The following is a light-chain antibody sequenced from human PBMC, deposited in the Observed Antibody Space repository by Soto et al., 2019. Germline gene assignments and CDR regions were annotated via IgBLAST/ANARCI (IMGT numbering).Light chain of an antibody. CDR2: GAS. CDR3: QPYYNLPPFT. CDR1: QDIYTY. Sequence: DIQMTQSPSSLSASIGDRVTITCQASQDIYTYLSWYQQKPGRASKLLIYGASNLETGVPSRFSGRGYGTDFTLASSGLKPEYIATYYCQPYYNLPPFTCGTRTK. J-gene: IGKJ3*01. V-gene: IGKV1-33*01.